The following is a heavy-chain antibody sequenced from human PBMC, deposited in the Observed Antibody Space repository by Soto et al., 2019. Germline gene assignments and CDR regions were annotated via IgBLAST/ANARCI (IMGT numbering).Heavy chain of an antibody. Sequence: QVQLVESGGGVVQPGRSLRLSCAASGFTFSSYGMHWVRQAPGKGLEWVAVIWYDGSNKYYADSVKGRFTISRDNSKNTLYLQMNSLRAEDTAVYYCASLFGVTTDYWGQGTLVTVSS. J-gene: IGHJ4*02. CDR3: ASLFGVTTDY. CDR2: IWYDGSNK. V-gene: IGHV3-33*01. D-gene: IGHD4-17*01. CDR1: GFTFSSYG.